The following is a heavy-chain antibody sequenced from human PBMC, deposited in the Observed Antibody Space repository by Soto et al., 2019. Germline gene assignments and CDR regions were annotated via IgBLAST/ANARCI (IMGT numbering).Heavy chain of an antibody. CDR2: IYYSGST. CDR1: GGSISSGDYY. V-gene: IGHV4-30-4*01. CDR3: ARIGYCIRTSCWGFWFAP. D-gene: IGHD2-2*01. Sequence: SETLSLTCTVSGGSISSGDYYWSWIRQPPGKGLEWIGYIYYSGSTYYNPSLKSRVTISVDTSKNQFSLKLSSVTAADTAVYYCARIGYCIRTSCWGFWFAPWAQGTLVTVSS. J-gene: IGHJ5*02.